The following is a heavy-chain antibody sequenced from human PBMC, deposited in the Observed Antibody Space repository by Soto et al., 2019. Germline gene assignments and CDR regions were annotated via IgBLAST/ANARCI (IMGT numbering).Heavy chain of an antibody. J-gene: IGHJ4*02. CDR2: IYHSGST. Sequence: SETLSLTCAVSGGSISSSNWWSWVRQPPGKGLEWIGEIYHSGSTNYNPSLKSRVTISVDKSKNQFSLKLSSVTAADTAVYYCARFAPGTSSGYSYYFDDWGQGTLVTV. V-gene: IGHV4-4*02. CDR3: ARFAPGTSSGYSYYFDD. CDR1: GGSISSSNW. D-gene: IGHD3-22*01.